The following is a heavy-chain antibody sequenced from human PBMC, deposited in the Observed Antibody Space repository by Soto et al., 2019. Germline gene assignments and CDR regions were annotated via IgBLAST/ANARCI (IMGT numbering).Heavy chain of an antibody. CDR3: ARDGTGRYFDWLSPSPYFDY. Sequence: QVQLVQSGAEVKKPGASVKVSCKASGYTFTSYGISWVRQAPGQGLEWMGWISAYNGNTNYAQKLQGRVTMTTDTSTSTAYMELRSLRSDDTAVYYCARDGTGRYFDWLSPSPYFDYLGQGTLVTVS. V-gene: IGHV1-18*01. CDR1: GYTFTSYG. CDR2: ISAYNGNT. D-gene: IGHD3-9*01. J-gene: IGHJ4*02.